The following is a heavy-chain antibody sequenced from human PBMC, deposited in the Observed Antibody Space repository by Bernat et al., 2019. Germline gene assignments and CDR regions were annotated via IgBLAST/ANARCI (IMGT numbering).Heavy chain of an antibody. Sequence: EVQLLESGGGLVQPGGSLRLSCAASGLTFSSYGMNWVRQAPGKGLEWVSAISGSGGSTYYSDSVKGRFTISRDNSKNTLHLQMNSLRAEDTAVYYCVKEMISWGTFDYWGQGTLVTVSS. CDR3: VKEMISWGTFDY. CDR2: ISGSGGST. J-gene: IGHJ4*02. V-gene: IGHV3-23*01. D-gene: IGHD3-16*01. CDR1: GLTFSSYG.